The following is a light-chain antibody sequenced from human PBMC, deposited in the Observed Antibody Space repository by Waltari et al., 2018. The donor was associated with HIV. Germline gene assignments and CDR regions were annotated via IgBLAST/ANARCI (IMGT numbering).Light chain of an antibody. CDR1: SSNLGSTT. CDR2: SND. Sequence: QSVLTQPPSASATPGQRFTISCSGSSSNLGSTTVNSYQQFSGTAPKLLISSNDQRPSGVPDRFSGSKSGTSASLAITGLQSEDEADYYCAAWDDNLDAYVFGTGTKVTVL. J-gene: IGLJ1*01. V-gene: IGLV1-44*01. CDR3: AAWDDNLDAYV.